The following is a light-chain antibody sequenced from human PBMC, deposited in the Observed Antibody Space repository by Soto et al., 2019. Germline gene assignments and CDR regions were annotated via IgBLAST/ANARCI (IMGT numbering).Light chain of an antibody. V-gene: IGLV2-14*01. Sequence: QSSLTQPASGSGSPGHSITISCPSTSSDVGGYNYVSWYQQHPGKAPKLMIYDVSNRPSGVSNRFSGSKSGNTATLTISGLQAEDEADYYCSSYTSSSTYVFGTGTKSPS. CDR3: SSYTSSSTYV. CDR2: DVS. CDR1: SSDVGGYNY. J-gene: IGLJ1*01.